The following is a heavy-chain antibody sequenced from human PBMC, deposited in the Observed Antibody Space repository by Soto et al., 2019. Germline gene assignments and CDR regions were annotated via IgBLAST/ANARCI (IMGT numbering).Heavy chain of an antibody. V-gene: IGHV3-33*01. D-gene: IGHD3-22*01. CDR3: ARVYYDSSGYYFDY. CDR2: IWYDGSNK. Sequence: GESLKISCAASGFTFSSYGMHWVRQAPGKGLEWVAVIWYDGSNKYYADSVKGRFTISRDNSKNTLYLQMNSLRAEDTAVYYCARVYYDSSGYYFDYWGQGTLVTVSS. CDR1: GFTFSSYG. J-gene: IGHJ4*02.